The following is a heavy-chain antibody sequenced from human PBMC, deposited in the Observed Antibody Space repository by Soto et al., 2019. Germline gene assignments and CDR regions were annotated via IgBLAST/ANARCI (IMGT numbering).Heavy chain of an antibody. CDR3: AKEYSSGWYYFDY. D-gene: IGHD6-19*01. J-gene: IGHJ4*02. CDR1: GFTFSSYA. V-gene: IGHV3-23*01. Sequence: EVQLLESGGGLVQPGGSLRLSCAASGFTFSSYAMSWVRQAPGKGLEWVSTISGSDGSTYYADYVTGRFTIYRDKSKNTLYLKMNSLRAEDTAVYYCAKEYSSGWYYFDYWGQGTLVTVSS. CDR2: ISGSDGST.